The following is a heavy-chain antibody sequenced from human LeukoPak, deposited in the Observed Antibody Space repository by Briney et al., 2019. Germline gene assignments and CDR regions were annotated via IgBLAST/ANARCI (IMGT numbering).Heavy chain of an antibody. Sequence: GGSLRLSCAASGFTFSDYYMSWIRQAPGKGLEWVSYISSSGSTIYYADSVKGRFTISRDNAKNSLYLQMNSLRAENTAVYYCARDHYYDSSGTNDYWGQGTLVTVSS. D-gene: IGHD3-22*01. CDR3: ARDHYYDSSGTNDY. V-gene: IGHV3-11*01. CDR1: GFTFSDYY. CDR2: ISSSGSTI. J-gene: IGHJ4*02.